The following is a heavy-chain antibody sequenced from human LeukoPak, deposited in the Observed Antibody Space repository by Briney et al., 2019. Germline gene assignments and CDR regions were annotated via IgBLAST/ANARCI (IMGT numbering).Heavy chain of an antibody. D-gene: IGHD1-26*01. CDR3: ARHTGTYLDY. CDR1: GFTFDDYG. CDR2: IKQDGSEK. Sequence: GGSLRLSCAASGFTFDDYGMSWVRQAPGKGLEWVANIKQDGSEKYYVDSVKGRFTISRDNAKNSLYLQMNSLRAEDTAIYYCARHTGTYLDYWGPGTLVTVSS. V-gene: IGHV3-7*01. J-gene: IGHJ4*02.